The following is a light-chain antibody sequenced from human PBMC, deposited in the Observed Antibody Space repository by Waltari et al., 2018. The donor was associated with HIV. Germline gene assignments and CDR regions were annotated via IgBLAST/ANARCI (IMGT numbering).Light chain of an antibody. J-gene: IGLJ2*01. CDR2: RDN. V-gene: IGLV1-47*01. Sequence: QSALTQPPSASGTPGQRVTISCSGSSSNVGRNAVYWYQKFPCSAPQLVSYRDNQRPPVVSSRVSGSKSGAAAAVASSGLRSEDEADFYCSTWDDSLKDVLFGGGTKLTVL. CDR1: SSNVGRNA. CDR3: STWDDSLKDVL.